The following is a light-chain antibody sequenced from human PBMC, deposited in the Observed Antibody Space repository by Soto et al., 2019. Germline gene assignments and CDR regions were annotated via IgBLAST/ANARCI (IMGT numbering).Light chain of an antibody. CDR2: DAS. Sequence: EIVLTQSPATLSLSPGERATLSCRASQSVDSYLAWYQQKPGQAPRLLIYDASNRATGIPARFSGSGSGTDFTLTISSLEPEDFAVYYCQQRSDWPPIYTFGQGTKLEIK. CDR3: QQRSDWPPIYT. J-gene: IGKJ2*01. CDR1: QSVDSY. V-gene: IGKV3-11*01.